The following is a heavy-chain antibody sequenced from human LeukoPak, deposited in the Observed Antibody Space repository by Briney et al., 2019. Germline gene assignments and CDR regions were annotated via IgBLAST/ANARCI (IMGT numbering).Heavy chain of an antibody. CDR2: INPNSGGT. CDR1: GYTFTDYY. V-gene: IGHV1-2*02. D-gene: IGHD3-9*01. J-gene: IGHJ4*02. CDR3: ARVDILTGYVDY. Sequence: ASVKVSCKASGYTFTDYYIHWVRQAPGQGLEWMGWINPNSGGTNYAQKFQGRVTMTRDTSIRTAYMELSRLRSDDTAVYYCARVDILTGYVDYWGQGTLVTVSS.